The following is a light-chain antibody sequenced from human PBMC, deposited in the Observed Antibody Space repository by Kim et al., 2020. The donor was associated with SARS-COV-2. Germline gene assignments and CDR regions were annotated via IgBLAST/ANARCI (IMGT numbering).Light chain of an antibody. CDR1: ESVSRY. Sequence: LSPGERATLSCRASESVSRYLAWYQQKPGQAPRLLIYDASNRATGVPARFSGSGSGTDFTLSISSVEPEDFAVYYCQQRLNWPTYTFGQGTKVEI. V-gene: IGKV3-11*01. J-gene: IGKJ2*01. CDR3: QQRLNWPTYT. CDR2: DAS.